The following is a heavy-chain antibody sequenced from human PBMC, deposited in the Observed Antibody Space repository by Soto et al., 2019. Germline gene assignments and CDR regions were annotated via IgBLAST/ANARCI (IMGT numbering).Heavy chain of an antibody. CDR2: IYSDGSST. Sequence: EVQLVESGGGLVQPGGSLRLSCAASGSSFSSYWMHWVRQAPGKGLVWVSRIYSDGSSTSYADSVKGRFTISRDNAKNTLYLQMNSLRAEDTAVYYCARGALGVVVTAIPHDYWGQGTLVTVSS. J-gene: IGHJ4*02. CDR1: GSSFSSYW. CDR3: ARGALGVVVTAIPHDY. V-gene: IGHV3-74*01. D-gene: IGHD2-21*02.